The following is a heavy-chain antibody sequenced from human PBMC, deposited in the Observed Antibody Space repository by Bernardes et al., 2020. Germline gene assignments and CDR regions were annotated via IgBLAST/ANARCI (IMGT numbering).Heavy chain of an antibody. CDR2: IWYDGSNK. D-gene: IGHD5-12*01. Sequence: GGSLRLSCAASGFTFSSYGMHWVRQAPGKGLEWVAVIWYDGSNKYYADSVKGRFTISRDNSKNTLYLQMNSLRAEDTAVYYCARDRVATLVEPYYYYGMDVWGQGTTVTVSS. CDR1: GFTFSSYG. CDR3: ARDRVATLVEPYYYYGMDV. V-gene: IGHV3-33*01. J-gene: IGHJ6*02.